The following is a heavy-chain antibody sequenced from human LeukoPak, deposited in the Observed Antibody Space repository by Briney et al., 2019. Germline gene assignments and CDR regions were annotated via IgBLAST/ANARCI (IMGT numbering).Heavy chain of an antibody. CDR3: ARAPSEIGGYYPEYFRH. V-gene: IGHV3-23*01. J-gene: IGHJ1*01. Sequence: PGGSLRLSCAASGFTFSSYAMSWVRQAPGKGLEWVSTISGSGGSTYDADSVKGRFTISRDNAKNTVSLQMNSLRPEDTGVYYCARAPSEIGGYYPEYFRHWGQGTLVTVSS. CDR1: GFTFSSYA. D-gene: IGHD3-22*01. CDR2: ISGSGGST.